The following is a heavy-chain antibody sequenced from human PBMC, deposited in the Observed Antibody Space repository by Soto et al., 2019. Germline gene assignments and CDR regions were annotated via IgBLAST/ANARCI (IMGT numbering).Heavy chain of an antibody. V-gene: IGHV3-23*01. CDR3: AKEKVAARRWFDP. Sequence: GESLKISCAASGFTFSSYAMSWVRQAPGKGLEWVSAISGSGGSTYYADSVKGRFTISRDNSKNTLYLQMNSLRAEDTAVYYCAKEKVAARRWFDPWGQGTLVTVSS. J-gene: IGHJ5*02. D-gene: IGHD6-6*01. CDR2: ISGSGGST. CDR1: GFTFSSYA.